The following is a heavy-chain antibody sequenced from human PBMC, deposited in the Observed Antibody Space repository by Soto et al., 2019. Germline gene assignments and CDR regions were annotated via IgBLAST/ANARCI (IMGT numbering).Heavy chain of an antibody. CDR1: GFTFSGSA. J-gene: IGHJ4*02. CDR2: ISGSGVST. CDR3: AKGGLYGDYDY. D-gene: IGHD4-17*01. V-gene: IGHV3-23*01. Sequence: GYLRLSCAPSGFTFSGSAMAWVRQAPGKGLEWVSAISGSGVSTYYADSVKGRFSISRDNSKNTLYLQMNSLRAEDTAVYYCAKGGLYGDYDYWGKGTPVTV.